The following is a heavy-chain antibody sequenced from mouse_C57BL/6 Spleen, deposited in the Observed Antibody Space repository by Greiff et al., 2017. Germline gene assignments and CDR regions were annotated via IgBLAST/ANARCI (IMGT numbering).Heavy chain of an antibody. CDR3: SRSGRIGGMDS. V-gene: IGHV1-55*01. CDR1: GYTFTSYW. J-gene: IGHJ4*01. Sequence: VQLQQSGAELVKPGASVMMSCKASGYTFTSYWLTWVKQRPGQGLEWIGDIYPGSGSTNYNQKFKSKATLTVDTSSSTSYRQLCILTSEDSAVYYFSRSGRIGGMDSWGQGTSVTVSS. CDR2: IYPGSGST. D-gene: IGHD2-14*01.